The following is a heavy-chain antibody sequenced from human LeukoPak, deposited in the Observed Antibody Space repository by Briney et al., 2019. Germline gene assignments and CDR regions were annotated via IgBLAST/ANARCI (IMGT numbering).Heavy chain of an antibody. J-gene: IGHJ5*02. CDR2: IYYSGST. D-gene: IGHD3-9*01. V-gene: IGHV4-59*01. CDR1: GGSISSYY. Sequence: SETLSLTCTVSGGSISSYYWSWIRQPPGKGLEWIGYIYYSGSTNHNPSLKSRVTISVDTSKNQFSLKLSSVTAADTAVYYCARAHLGYYDILTGYYSNWFDPWGQGTLVTVSS. CDR3: ARAHLGYYDILTGYYSNWFDP.